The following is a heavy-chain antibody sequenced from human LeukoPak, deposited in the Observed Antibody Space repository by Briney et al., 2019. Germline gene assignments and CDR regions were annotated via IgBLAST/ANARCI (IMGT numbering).Heavy chain of an antibody. D-gene: IGHD5-24*01. J-gene: IGHJ4*02. CDR2: ISSNGGST. CDR3: ARDEVEMATFPDY. CDR1: GFTFSSYA. Sequence: GSLRLSCAASGFTFSSYAMHWVRQAPGKGLEYVSAISSNGGSTYYANSVKGRFTISRDNSKNTLYLQMGSLRAEDMAVNYCARDEVEMATFPDYWGQGTLVTVSS. V-gene: IGHV3-64*01.